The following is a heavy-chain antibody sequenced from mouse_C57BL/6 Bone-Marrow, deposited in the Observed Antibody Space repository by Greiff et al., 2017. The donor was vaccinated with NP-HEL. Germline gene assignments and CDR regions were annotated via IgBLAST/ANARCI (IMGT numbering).Heavy chain of an antibody. J-gene: IGHJ1*03. CDR3: ARRGITTVVAPYWYFDV. V-gene: IGHV1-26*01. CDR1: GYTFTDYY. CDR2: INPNNGGT. D-gene: IGHD1-1*01. Sequence: EVQLQQSGPELVKPGASVKISCKASGYTFTDYYMNWVKQSHGKSLEWIGDINPNNGGTSYNQKFKGKATLTVDKSSSTAYMELRSLTSEDSAVYYCARRGITTVVAPYWYFDVWGTGTTVTVSS.